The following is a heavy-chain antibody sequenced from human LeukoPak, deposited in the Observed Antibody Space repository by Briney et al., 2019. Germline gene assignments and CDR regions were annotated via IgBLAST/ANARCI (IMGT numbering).Heavy chain of an antibody. D-gene: IGHD6-19*01. J-gene: IGHJ4*02. V-gene: IGHV1-24*01. CDR2: FDPEDGET. CDR3: ATDLLSVAGTSDY. Sequence: GASVKVSCKVSGYTLTELSMHWVRQAPGKGLEWMGGFDPEDGETIYAQKFQGRVTMTEDTSTDTAYMELSSLRSEDTAVYYCATDLLSVAGTSDYWGREPWSPSPQ. CDR1: GYTLTELS.